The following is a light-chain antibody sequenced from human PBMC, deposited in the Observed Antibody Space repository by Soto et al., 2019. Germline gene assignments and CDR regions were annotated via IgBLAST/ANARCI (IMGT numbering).Light chain of an antibody. CDR3: CSLTTSHTYV. CDR1: SSDIGHYDY. V-gene: IGLV2-14*03. CDR2: HVT. J-gene: IGLJ1*01. Sequence: QSALTQPASVSGFPGQSITISCTGTSSDIGHYDYVSWYQQHPGKAPKLMIYHVTYRPSGVSNRYSGSKSGNSASLTISGLQADDEADYYCCSLTTSHTYVFGSGTKLTVL.